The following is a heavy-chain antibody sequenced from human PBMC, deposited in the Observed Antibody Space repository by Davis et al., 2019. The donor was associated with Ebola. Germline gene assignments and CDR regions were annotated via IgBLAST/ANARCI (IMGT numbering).Heavy chain of an antibody. CDR1: GFPLSDYY. CDR2: IYYTGST. J-gene: IGHJ4*02. V-gene: IGHV4-59*08. Sequence: ESPKTPRAASGFPLSDYYMSWLRQAPGKGLEWIGYIYYTGSTNYNPSLKSRVTISVDTSKNQFSLKLSSVTAADTAVYYCARGPTRYYFDYWGQGNLVTVSS. D-gene: IGHD4-17*01. CDR3: ARGPTRYYFDY.